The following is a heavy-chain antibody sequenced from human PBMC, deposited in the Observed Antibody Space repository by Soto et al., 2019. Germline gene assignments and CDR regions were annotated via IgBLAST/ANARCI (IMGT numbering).Heavy chain of an antibody. Sequence: GGSLRLSCAASGFSFSDSAMSWVRQAPGKGLEWVSVISESGGSTHYADSVRGRFTVSRDNSKNSLSLRMNSLRDEDTAVYFCAKRSPYSSGWYSPIFDYWGQGA. J-gene: IGHJ4*02. D-gene: IGHD6-13*01. CDR3: AKRSPYSSGWYSPIFDY. V-gene: IGHV3-23*01. CDR2: ISESGGST. CDR1: GFSFSDSA.